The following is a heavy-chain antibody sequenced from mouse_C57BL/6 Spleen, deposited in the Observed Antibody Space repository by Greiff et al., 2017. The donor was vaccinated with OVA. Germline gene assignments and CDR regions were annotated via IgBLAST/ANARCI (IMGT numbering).Heavy chain of an antibody. Sequence: VQLQQPGAELVKPGASVKMSCKASGYTFTSYWITWVKQRPGQGLEWIGDIYPGSGSTNYNEKFKSKATLTVDTSSSTAYMQLSSLTSEVSAVYYCARNDYDPYYFDYWGQGTTLTVSS. V-gene: IGHV1-55*01. CDR3: ARNDYDPYYFDY. CDR2: IYPGSGST. CDR1: GYTFTSYW. D-gene: IGHD2-4*01. J-gene: IGHJ2*01.